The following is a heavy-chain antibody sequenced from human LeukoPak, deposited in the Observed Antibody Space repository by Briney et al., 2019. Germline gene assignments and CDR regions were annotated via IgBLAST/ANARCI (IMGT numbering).Heavy chain of an antibody. D-gene: IGHD6-6*01. CDR2: IYHSGST. CDR3: ARGRTTGRGIAARPGGGFDP. J-gene: IGHJ5*02. V-gene: IGHV4-4*02. CDR1: GGPISSSNW. Sequence: SRTLSLTCAAYGGPISSSNWWSWVRQPPGKGLEWIGEIYHSGSTNYNPSLKSRVTISVDTSKNQFSLKLSSVTAADTAVYYCARGRTTGRGIAARPGGGFDPWGQGTLVTVSS.